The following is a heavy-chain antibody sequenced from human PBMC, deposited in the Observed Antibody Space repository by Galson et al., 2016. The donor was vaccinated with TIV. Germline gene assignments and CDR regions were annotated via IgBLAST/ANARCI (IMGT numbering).Heavy chain of an antibody. V-gene: IGHV1-2*04. CDR2: INPKSGGT. D-gene: IGHD4-17*01. CDR1: GYTFTGNY. Sequence: SVKVSCKASGYTFTGNYMHWVRQTPGQGLEWMGWINPKSGGTSYAHKFQDWVNMTRDMSISTVYMELARLRSNDTAVYYCARSVYGSSALDVWGQGTTVTVSS. J-gene: IGHJ6*02. CDR3: ARSVYGSSALDV.